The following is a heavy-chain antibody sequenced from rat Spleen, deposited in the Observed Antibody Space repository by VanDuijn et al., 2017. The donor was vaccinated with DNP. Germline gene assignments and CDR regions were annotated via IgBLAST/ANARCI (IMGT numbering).Heavy chain of an antibody. J-gene: IGHJ2*01. CDR2: ISYDGSRT. Sequence: EVRLVESGGDLVQPGRSMRLSCAASEFTFTNYGMAWVRQAPKKGLEWVAYISYDGSRTYYRDSVKGRFTISRDDAKSTLCLQMDSLRSEDTATYYCTTGGAPHDPFDYWGQGVMVTVSS. CDR3: TTGGAPHDPFDY. D-gene: IGHD3-1*01. CDR1: EFTFTNYG. V-gene: IGHV5-20*01.